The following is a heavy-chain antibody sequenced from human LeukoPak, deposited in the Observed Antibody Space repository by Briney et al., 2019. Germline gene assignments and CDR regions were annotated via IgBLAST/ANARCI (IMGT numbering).Heavy chain of an antibody. J-gene: IGHJ4*02. Sequence: GGSLRLSCAASGFILRSYSMNWVRQAPGKGLEWVAYISSSSSTTYYADSVKGRFTISRDNAKNSLYLQMNSLRAEDTAVYYCARDYYSGYDGRGHQFDYWGQGALVTVSS. V-gene: IGHV3-48*04. CDR1: GFILRSYS. CDR3: ARDYYSGYDGRGHQFDY. CDR2: ISSSSSTT. D-gene: IGHD5-12*01.